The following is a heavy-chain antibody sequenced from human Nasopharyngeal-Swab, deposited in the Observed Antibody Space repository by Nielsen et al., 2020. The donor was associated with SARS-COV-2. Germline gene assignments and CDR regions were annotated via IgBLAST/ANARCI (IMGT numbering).Heavy chain of an antibody. CDR1: GYTLTELS. Sequence: ASVKVSCKVSGYTLTELSMHWVRQAPGKRLEWMGGFDPEDGETIYAQKFQGRVTMTEDTSTDTAYMELSSLRSEDTAVYYCATYPLRSGYYTGREFDYWGQGTLVTVSS. D-gene: IGHD3-3*01. J-gene: IGHJ4*02. CDR3: ATYPLRSGYYTGREFDY. V-gene: IGHV1-24*01. CDR2: FDPEDGET.